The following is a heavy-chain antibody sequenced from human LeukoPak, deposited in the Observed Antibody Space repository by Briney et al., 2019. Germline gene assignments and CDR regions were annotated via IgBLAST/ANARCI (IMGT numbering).Heavy chain of an antibody. V-gene: IGHV3-33*01. J-gene: IGHJ6*02. CDR3: ALTGATPYYYYYGMDV. CDR2: IWYDGSNK. Sequence: GGSLRLSCAASGFTFSSYGMHWVRQAPGKGLEWVAVIWYDGSNKYYADSVKGRFTISRDNSKNTLYLQMNSLRAEDTAVYYCALTGATPYYYYYGMDVWGQGTTVTVSS. D-gene: IGHD1-26*01. CDR1: GFTFSSYG.